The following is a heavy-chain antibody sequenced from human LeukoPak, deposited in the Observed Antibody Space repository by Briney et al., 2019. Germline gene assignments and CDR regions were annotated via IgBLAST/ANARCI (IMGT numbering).Heavy chain of an antibody. CDR2: ISYDGSNK. J-gene: IGHJ4*02. CDR1: GFTFSSYA. D-gene: IGHD4-11*01. Sequence: PGRSLRLSCAASGFTFSSYAMHWVRQAPGKGLEWVAVISYDGSNKYYADSVKGRFTISRDNSKNTLYLQMNSLRAEDTAVYYCARPPYIDSSKRSYYFDYWGQGTLVTVSS. CDR3: ARPPYIDSSKRSYYFDY. V-gene: IGHV3-30-3*01.